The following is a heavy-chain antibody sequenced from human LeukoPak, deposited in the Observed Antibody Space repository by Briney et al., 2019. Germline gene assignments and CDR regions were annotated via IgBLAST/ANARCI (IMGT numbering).Heavy chain of an antibody. V-gene: IGHV3-11*04. Sequence: GGSLRLSRVASGFTFSDNYMTWVRPAPGRGREWLSYISGNGGVIQYADSVKGRFTISRDNAKNLLYLQMDSLRVEDTAIYYCARDPRTVRIWGQGTLVTVSS. D-gene: IGHD1-1*01. J-gene: IGHJ4*02. CDR2: ISGNGGVI. CDR1: GFTFSDNY. CDR3: ARDPRTVRI.